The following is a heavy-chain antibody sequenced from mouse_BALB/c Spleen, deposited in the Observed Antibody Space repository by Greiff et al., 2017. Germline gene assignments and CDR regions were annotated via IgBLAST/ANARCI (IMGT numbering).Heavy chain of an antibody. Sequence: VQLQQSGPSLVKPSQTLSLTCSVTGDSITSGYWNWIRKFPGNKLEYMGYISYSGSTYYNPSLKSRISITRDTSKNQYYLQLNSVTTEDTATYYCARAAYYRYEYAMDYWGQGTSVTVSS. D-gene: IGHD2-14*01. V-gene: IGHV3-8*02. CDR2: ISYSGST. CDR3: ARAAYYRYEYAMDY. J-gene: IGHJ4*01. CDR1: GDSITSGY.